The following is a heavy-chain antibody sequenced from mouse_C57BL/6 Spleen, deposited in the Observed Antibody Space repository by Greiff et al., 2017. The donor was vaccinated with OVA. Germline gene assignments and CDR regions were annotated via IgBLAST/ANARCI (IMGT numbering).Heavy chain of an antibody. D-gene: IGHD1-1*01. V-gene: IGHV5-16*01. CDR1: GFTFSDYY. Sequence: EVKVEESEGGLVQPGRSLKLSCTASGFTFSDYYMAWVRQVPEKGLEWVANINYDGSSTYYLDSLKSRFIISRDNAKNILYLQMSGLKSEDTATYYCARDRGASYYGKGYFDVWGTGTTVTVSS. CDR3: ARDRGASYYGKGYFDV. J-gene: IGHJ1*03. CDR2: INYDGSST.